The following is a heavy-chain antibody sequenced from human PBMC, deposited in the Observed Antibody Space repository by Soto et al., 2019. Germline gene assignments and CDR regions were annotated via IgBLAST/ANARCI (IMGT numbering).Heavy chain of an antibody. J-gene: IGHJ4*02. CDR2: IYYSGST. Sequence: TLSLTCTVSGGSISSGGYYWSWIRQHPGKGLEWIGYIYYSGSTYYNPSLKSRVTISVDTSKNQFSLKLSSVTAADTAVYYCARGLRITMVRGEPGFDYWGQGTLVTVSS. D-gene: IGHD3-10*01. CDR1: GGSISSGGYY. V-gene: IGHV4-31*03. CDR3: ARGLRITMVRGEPGFDY.